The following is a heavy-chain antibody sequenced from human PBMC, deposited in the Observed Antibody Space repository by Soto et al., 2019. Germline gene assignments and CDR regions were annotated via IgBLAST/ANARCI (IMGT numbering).Heavy chain of an antibody. CDR3: AKERPRYCSGGSCPFDY. J-gene: IGHJ4*02. D-gene: IGHD2-15*01. Sequence: QVQLVESGGGVVQPGRSLRLSCTASGFTFSTFGMHWVRQAPGKGLEWVAVISYAGRKKYYADSVRGRFTISTDNSNNRLYLQMDSLRPDDTSVYYCAKERPRYCSGGSCPFDYWGQGTLVTVSS. V-gene: IGHV3-30*18. CDR1: GFTFSTFG. CDR2: ISYAGRKK.